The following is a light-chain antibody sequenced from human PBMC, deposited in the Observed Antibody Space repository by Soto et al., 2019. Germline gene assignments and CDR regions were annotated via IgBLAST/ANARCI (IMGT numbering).Light chain of an antibody. V-gene: IGLV2-8*01. CDR2: EVS. CDR1: SSDVGGYNY. J-gene: IGLJ2*01. Sequence: QSALTQPPSASGSPGQSVTISCTGTSSDVGGYNYVSWYQQHPGKAPKLMIYEVSKRPSGVPDRFSGSKSGNTASLTVSGRQAEEEADYYGSSYAGRNNLVVFGGGTKLTVL. CDR3: SSYAGRNNLVV.